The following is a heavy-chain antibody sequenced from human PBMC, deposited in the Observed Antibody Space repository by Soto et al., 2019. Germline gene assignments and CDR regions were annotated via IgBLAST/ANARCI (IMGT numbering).Heavy chain of an antibody. CDR1: GGTFSSYA. Sequence: QVQLVQSGAEVKKPGSSVKVSCKASGGTFSSYAISWVRQAPGQGLEWMGGIIPIFGTANYAQKFQGRVTITADESTSTAYMEPSSLRSEDTAAYYCAGNLYPNRDRWWFDPWGQGTLVTVSS. D-gene: IGHD2-15*01. CDR2: IIPIFGTA. J-gene: IGHJ5*02. CDR3: AGNLYPNRDRWWFDP. V-gene: IGHV1-69*01.